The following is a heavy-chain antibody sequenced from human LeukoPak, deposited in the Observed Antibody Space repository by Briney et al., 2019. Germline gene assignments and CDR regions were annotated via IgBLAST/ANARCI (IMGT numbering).Heavy chain of an antibody. V-gene: IGHV3-21*01. CDR3: ARDLVQQAFGY. Sequence: GGSLRLSCAASGFTFSSYAMSWVRQAPGKGLEWVSSISSSSSYIYYADSVKGRFTISRDNAKNSLYLQMNSLRAEDTAAYYCARDLVQQAFGYWGQGTLVTVSS. CDR2: ISSSSSYI. D-gene: IGHD6-13*01. CDR1: GFTFSSYA. J-gene: IGHJ4*02.